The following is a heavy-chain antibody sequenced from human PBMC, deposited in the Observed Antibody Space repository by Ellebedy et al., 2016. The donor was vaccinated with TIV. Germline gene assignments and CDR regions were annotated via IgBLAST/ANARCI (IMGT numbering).Heavy chain of an antibody. V-gene: IGHV3-48*04. CDR2: ISSSGTTT. D-gene: IGHD3-10*01. CDR1: GFTFSTYN. Sequence: GESLKISCTASGFTFSTYNMNWVRQAPGKGLEWVSFISSSGTTTHYADSVKGRFTISRDNDKKSLFLQMSSLSAEDTAVYYCAPRDGSYTYWGQGTLVTVSS. CDR3: APRDGSYTY. J-gene: IGHJ4*02.